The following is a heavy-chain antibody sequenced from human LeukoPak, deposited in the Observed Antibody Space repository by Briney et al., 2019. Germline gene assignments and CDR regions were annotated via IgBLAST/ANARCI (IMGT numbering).Heavy chain of an antibody. J-gene: IGHJ5*02. Sequence: PGRSLRLSCVASGFTFSSYAMHWVRQAPGKGQEWVAVISYDGSNKYYADSVKGRFTISRDNSKNTLYLQMNSLRAEDTAVYYCARDRATVVTTPEGWFDPWGQGTLVTVSS. CDR3: ARDRATVVTTPEGWFDP. V-gene: IGHV3-30-3*01. D-gene: IGHD4-23*01. CDR1: GFTFSSYA. CDR2: ISYDGSNK.